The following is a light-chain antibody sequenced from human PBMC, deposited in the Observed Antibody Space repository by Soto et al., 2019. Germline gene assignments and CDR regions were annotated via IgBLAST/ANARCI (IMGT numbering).Light chain of an antibody. CDR3: QQYNSYPWT. J-gene: IGKJ1*01. V-gene: IGKV1-5*01. Sequence: DIQMTQSPSTLSASVGDRVTITCRASQSISSWLAWYQQKPGKAPKLLIYDASSLESGVTSRFSGSGSGTEFTLAISIRQPDYFATYYCQQYNSYPWTFGQGTKVEIK. CDR2: DAS. CDR1: QSISSW.